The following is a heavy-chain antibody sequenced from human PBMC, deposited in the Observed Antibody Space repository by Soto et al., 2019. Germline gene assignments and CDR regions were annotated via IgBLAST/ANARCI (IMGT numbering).Heavy chain of an antibody. V-gene: IGHV4-31*11. J-gene: IGHJ4*02. CDR3: ARVGAHYGGPPGYFDY. Sequence: PRSLNRALAEGFNRGGGCILSWNRQHPGKGLEWIGYIYYSGSTYYNPSLKSRVTISVDTSKNQFSLKLSSVTAADTAVYYCARVGAHYGGPPGYFDYWGQGTLVTVSS. CDR1: EGFNRGGGCI. D-gene: IGHD4-17*01. CDR2: IYYSGST.